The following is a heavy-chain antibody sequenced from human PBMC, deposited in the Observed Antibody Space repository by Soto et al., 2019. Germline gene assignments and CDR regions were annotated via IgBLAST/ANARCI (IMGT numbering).Heavy chain of an antibody. CDR3: AKDLGLDYYDSSGYYLPSTFDI. CDR1: GFTFSSYA. Sequence: EVQLLESGGGLVQPGGSLRVSCAASGFTFSSYAMSWVRQAPGKGLEWVSVISGSGGRTYYADSVKGRFTISRDDSKNTLYLQMNSLRDEDTAVYYCAKDLGLDYYDSSGYYLPSTFDIWGQGTMVTVSS. J-gene: IGHJ3*02. V-gene: IGHV3-23*01. CDR2: ISGSGGRT. D-gene: IGHD3-22*01.